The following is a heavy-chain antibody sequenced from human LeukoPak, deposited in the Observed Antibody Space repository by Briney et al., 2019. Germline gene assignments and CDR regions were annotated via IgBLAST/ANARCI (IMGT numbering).Heavy chain of an antibody. CDR3: ARGRYCSSTSCYLFYWFDP. D-gene: IGHD2-2*01. J-gene: IGHJ5*02. CDR1: GGSFSDYH. Sequence: PSETLSLTCAVSGGSFSDYHWNWIRQPPGKGLVWIGEISHTGSTNYNPSLKSRVTVSVDTSKNQFSLKLSSVTAADTAVYYCARGRYCSSTSCYLFYWFDPWGQGTLVTVSS. CDR2: ISHTGST. V-gene: IGHV4-34*01.